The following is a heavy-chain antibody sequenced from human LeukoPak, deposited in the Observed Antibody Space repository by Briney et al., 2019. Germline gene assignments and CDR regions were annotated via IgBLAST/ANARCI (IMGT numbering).Heavy chain of an antibody. CDR3: AAEGRPTVVTFRKGAVDL. D-gene: IGHD4-23*01. Sequence: SVKVSCKASGFTFTSSAVQWVRQARGQRLEWIGWIVVGSGNTNDAQKFQERVTITRDMSTSTVYMELSSLRSEDTAVYYCAAEGRPTVVTFRKGAVDLWGQGTMVTVSS. CDR1: GFTFTSSA. CDR2: IVVGSGNT. V-gene: IGHV1-58*01. J-gene: IGHJ3*01.